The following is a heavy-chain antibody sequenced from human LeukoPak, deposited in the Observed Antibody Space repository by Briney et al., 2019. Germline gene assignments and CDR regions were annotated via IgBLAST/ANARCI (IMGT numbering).Heavy chain of an antibody. J-gene: IGHJ4*02. CDR1: GFTFSSYS. V-gene: IGHV3-21*01. CDR3: ARDTDTSGYYPDDY. D-gene: IGHD3-22*01. Sequence: GGSLRLSCAASGFTFSSYSMNWVRQAPGKGLEWVSSISSSSSYIYYADSVKGRFTISRDNAKNSLYLQMNSLRAEDTAVYYCARDTDTSGYYPDDYWGQGALVTVSS. CDR2: ISSSSSYI.